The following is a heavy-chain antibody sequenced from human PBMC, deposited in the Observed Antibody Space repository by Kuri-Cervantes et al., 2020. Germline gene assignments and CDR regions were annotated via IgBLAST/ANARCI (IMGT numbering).Heavy chain of an antibody. CDR2: IYHSGST. Sequence: GSLRLSCTVSGYSISGGYYWGWIRQPPGKGLEWIGSIYHSGSTYYNPSLKSRVTISVDTSKNQFSLKLSSVTAADTAVYYCAREGRTGDAFDIWGQGTMVTVSS. J-gene: IGHJ3*02. D-gene: IGHD3/OR15-3a*01. CDR3: AREGRTGDAFDI. CDR1: GYSISGGYY. V-gene: IGHV4-38-2*02.